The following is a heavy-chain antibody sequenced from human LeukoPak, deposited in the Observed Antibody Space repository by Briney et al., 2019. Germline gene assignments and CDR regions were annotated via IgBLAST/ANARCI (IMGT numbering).Heavy chain of an antibody. CDR2: INPSGGST. CDR3: ARDLNAYYDSRYAIEI. CDR1: GYTFTSYY. V-gene: IGHV1-46*01. J-gene: IGHJ3*02. Sequence: ASVKVSCKASGYTFTSYYMHWVRQAPGQGLEWMAIINPSGGSTSYAQKFQGRVTMTRDTSTSTVYMELSSLRSVDTAVYYCARDLNAYYDSRYAIEIWGQGTMVTVSS. D-gene: IGHD3-22*01.